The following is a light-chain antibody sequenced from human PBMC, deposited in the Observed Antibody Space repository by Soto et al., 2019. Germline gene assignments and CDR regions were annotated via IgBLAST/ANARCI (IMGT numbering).Light chain of an antibody. V-gene: IGKV3-11*01. CDR1: QSVSNNY. CDR3: QQRSNWPQ. Sequence: EIVLTQSPGTLSLSPGERATLSCRASQSVSNNYLAWYQQKPGQAPRLLIYDASNRATGIPARFSGSGSGTDFTLTISSLEPEDFAVYYCQQRSNWPQFGQGTKVDIK. J-gene: IGKJ1*01. CDR2: DAS.